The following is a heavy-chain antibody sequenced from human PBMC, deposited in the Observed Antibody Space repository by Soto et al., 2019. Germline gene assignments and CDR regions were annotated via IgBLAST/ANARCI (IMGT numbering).Heavy chain of an antibody. CDR3: AHKGGGDRILDY. CDR1: GLSLSTSGVG. CDR2: IYWDDAK. D-gene: IGHD3-16*01. V-gene: IGHV2-5*02. J-gene: IGHJ4*02. Sequence: SGPTLVNPTQTLTLTCTFSGLSLSTSGVGVGWIRQPPGKALEWLALIYWDDAKHYSPSLKSRLTITKDTSKNQVVLTMTNMDPVDTATYYCAHKGGGDRILDYWGQGTLVTVSS.